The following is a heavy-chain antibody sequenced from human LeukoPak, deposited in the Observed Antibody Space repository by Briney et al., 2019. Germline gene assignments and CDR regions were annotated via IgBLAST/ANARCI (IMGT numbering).Heavy chain of an antibody. V-gene: IGHV3-23*01. CDR2: MSGSGSI. J-gene: IGHJ4*02. Sequence: GGSLRLSCVASGITFSSSVMSWVRQAPGMGLEWVAHMSGSGSIYDADSVKGRFTISRDNSKNTLYLHMNSLRAEDTAVYYCANFGLGASGLYYGFENWGQGTLVTVSS. CDR3: ANFGLGASGLYYGFEN. D-gene: IGHD1-26*01. CDR1: GITFSSSV.